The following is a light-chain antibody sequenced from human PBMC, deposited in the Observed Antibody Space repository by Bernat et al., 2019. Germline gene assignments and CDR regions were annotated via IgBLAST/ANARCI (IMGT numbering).Light chain of an antibody. CDR1: QSLLHSDGETY. V-gene: IGKV2D-29*01. Sequence: IVMTQTPLSLSVTPGQPASISCKSSQSLLHSDGETYLSWYPQKPDQPPKLLMYEVSNRFSGVPATFSGGGSGTDFTLTISRVEPEDVGVYYCMQSISLPYTFGQGTKLEIK. CDR3: MQSISLPYT. CDR2: EVS. J-gene: IGKJ2*01.